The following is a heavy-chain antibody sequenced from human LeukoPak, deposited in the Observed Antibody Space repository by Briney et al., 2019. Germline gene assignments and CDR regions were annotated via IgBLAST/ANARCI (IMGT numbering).Heavy chain of an antibody. V-gene: IGHV3-33*01. Sequence: GGSLRLSCAASGFTFSSYGMHWVRQAPGKGLEWVAVIWYDGSNKYYADSVKGRFTVSRDNSKNTLYLQMNSLRAEDTAVYYCARDLGSSWFSDYWGQGTLVTVSS. CDR2: IWYDGSNK. CDR3: ARDLGSSWFSDY. CDR1: GFTFSSYG. D-gene: IGHD6-13*01. J-gene: IGHJ4*02.